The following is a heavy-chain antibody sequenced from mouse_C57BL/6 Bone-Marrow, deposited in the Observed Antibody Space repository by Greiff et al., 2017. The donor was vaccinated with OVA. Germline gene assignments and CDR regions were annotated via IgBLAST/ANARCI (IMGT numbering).Heavy chain of an antibody. CDR3: ARSPYLLWLRRYFDV. Sequence: VQLVESGAELVRPGTSVKVSCKASGYAFTNYLIEWVKQRPGQGLEWIGVINPGSGGTNYNEKFKGKATLTADKSSSTAYMQLSSLTSEDSAVYFCARSPYLLWLRRYFDVWGTGTTVTVSS. D-gene: IGHD2-2*01. CDR1: GYAFTNYL. V-gene: IGHV1-54*01. CDR2: INPGSGGT. J-gene: IGHJ1*03.